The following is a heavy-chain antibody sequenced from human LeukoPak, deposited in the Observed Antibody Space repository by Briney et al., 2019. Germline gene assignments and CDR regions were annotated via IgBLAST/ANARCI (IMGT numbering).Heavy chain of an antibody. Sequence: GGSLRLSCAASGFTFSRYWMSWVRQAPGKGLEWVANIKQDGSEKYYVDSVKARFIISRDNARNTVYLQMNSLRVEDTAVYYCVRDFRSADYWGQGTLVTVSS. J-gene: IGHJ4*02. CDR1: GFTFSRYW. CDR2: IKQDGSEK. V-gene: IGHV3-7*01. CDR3: VRDFRSADY.